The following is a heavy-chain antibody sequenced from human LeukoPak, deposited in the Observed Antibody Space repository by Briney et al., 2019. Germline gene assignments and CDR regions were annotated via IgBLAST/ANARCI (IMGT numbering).Heavy chain of an antibody. D-gene: IGHD3-16*01. CDR2: IIPIFGTA. V-gene: IGHV1-69*06. J-gene: IGHJ5*02. CDR3: ARASGPVWVDWFDP. Sequence: ASVEVSCKASGGTFSSYAISWVRQAPGQGLEWMGGIIPIFGTANYAQKFQGRVTITADKSTSTAYMELSSLRSEDTAVYYCARASGPVWVDWFDPWGQGTLVTVSS. CDR1: GGTFSSYA.